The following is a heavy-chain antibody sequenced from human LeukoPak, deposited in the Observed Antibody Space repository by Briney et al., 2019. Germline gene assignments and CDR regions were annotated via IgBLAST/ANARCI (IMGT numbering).Heavy chain of an antibody. J-gene: IGHJ4*02. CDR2: VRGSGSDT. D-gene: IGHD5-12*01. CDR3: AKTSRGNSGYDSPFDY. Sequence: GGSLRLSCAASGFTFSTYATSWVRQAPGKWLEWVSAVRGSGSDTYFADSVKGRFTISRDNSKNTLYMQMNSLRAEDTAIYYCAKTSRGNSGYDSPFDYWGQGTLVTVSS. CDR1: GFTFSTYA. V-gene: IGHV3-23*01.